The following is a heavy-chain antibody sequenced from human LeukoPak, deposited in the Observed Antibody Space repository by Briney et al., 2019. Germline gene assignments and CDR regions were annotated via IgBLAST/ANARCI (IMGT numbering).Heavy chain of an antibody. Sequence: GGSLRLSCAASGFTFSSFWLSWVRQAPGKGLEWVATIKQDGSEKYYVDSVKGRFTISRDNAKKSLYLQINTLRAEDTAVYYCARLIVGATDYWGQGTLVTVSP. CDR3: ARLIVGATDY. CDR2: IKQDGSEK. V-gene: IGHV3-7*01. D-gene: IGHD1-26*01. J-gene: IGHJ4*02. CDR1: GFTFSSFW.